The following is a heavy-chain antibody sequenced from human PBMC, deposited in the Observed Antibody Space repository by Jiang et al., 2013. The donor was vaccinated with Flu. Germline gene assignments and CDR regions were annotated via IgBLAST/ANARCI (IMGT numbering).Heavy chain of an antibody. V-gene: IGHV4-38-2*02. CDR2: IYHSGMT. Sequence: WIGSIYHSGMTYYNPSLKSRVSISVDTSKNQFSLKLSSVTAADTAMYYCARDRANYYFDSSAGNWYFDLWGRGTLVSVSS. J-gene: IGHJ2*01. CDR3: ARDRANYYFDSSAGNWYFDL. D-gene: IGHD3-22*01.